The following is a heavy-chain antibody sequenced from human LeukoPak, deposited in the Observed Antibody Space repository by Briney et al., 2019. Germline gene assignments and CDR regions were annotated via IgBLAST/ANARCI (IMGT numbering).Heavy chain of an antibody. CDR3: ARDLVSRDLVSGGTILWYYYFDY. Sequence: GGSLRLSCAASGFTFSNYAMHWVRQAPGKGLEWVAVISHDGSSKYYADSVKGRFTISRDISKNTLYLQMNSLRAEDTALYYCARDLVSRDLVSGGTILWYYYFDYWGQGTLVTVSS. D-gene: IGHD1-7*01. CDR2: ISHDGSSK. CDR1: GFTFSNYA. J-gene: IGHJ4*02. V-gene: IGHV3-30-3*01.